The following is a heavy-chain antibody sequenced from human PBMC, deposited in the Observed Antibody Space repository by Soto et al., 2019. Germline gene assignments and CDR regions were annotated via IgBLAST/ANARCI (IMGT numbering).Heavy chain of an antibody. CDR3: TRDQPRYSGYDLFDY. V-gene: IGHV3-49*03. D-gene: IGHD5-12*01. CDR2: IRGKAYGGTT. CDR1: GFTFGDYA. J-gene: IGHJ4*02. Sequence: GGSLRLSCTASGFTFGDYAMSWFRQAPGKGLEWVGFIRGKAYGGTTEYAASVKGRFTISRDDSKSIAYLQMNSLKTEDTAVYYCTRDQPRYSGYDLFDYWGQGALVTVSS.